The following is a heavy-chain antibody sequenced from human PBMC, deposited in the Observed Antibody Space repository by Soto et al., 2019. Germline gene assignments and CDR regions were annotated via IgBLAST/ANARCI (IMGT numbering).Heavy chain of an antibody. Sequence: QVHLVESGGGVVQPGKSLRLSCAASGFTFNSHPMYWVRQAPGKGLVWVAVIWYDGNTKFHADSLKGRFTISRDNSKNILYLQMNSLRAEDTAVYYCARGGFWRDNWGQGTLVTVSS. J-gene: IGHJ4*02. D-gene: IGHD3-3*01. V-gene: IGHV3-33*01. CDR3: ARGGFWRDN. CDR1: GFTFNSHP. CDR2: IWYDGNTK.